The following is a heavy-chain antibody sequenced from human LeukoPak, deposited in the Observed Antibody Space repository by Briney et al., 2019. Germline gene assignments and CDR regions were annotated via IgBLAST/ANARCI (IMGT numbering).Heavy chain of an antibody. Sequence: SETLSLTCAVYGGSFSGYYWSWIRQPPGKGLEWIGYIYYSGSTNYNPSPKSRVTISVDTSKNQFSLKLSSVTAADTAVYYCARAAGVDYDSSGYHDYWGQGTLVTVSS. V-gene: IGHV4-59*01. D-gene: IGHD3-22*01. J-gene: IGHJ4*02. CDR3: ARAAGVDYDSSGYHDY. CDR1: GGSFSGYY. CDR2: IYYSGST.